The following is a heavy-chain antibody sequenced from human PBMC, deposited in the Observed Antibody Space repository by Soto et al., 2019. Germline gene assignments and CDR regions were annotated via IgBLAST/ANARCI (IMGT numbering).Heavy chain of an antibody. Sequence: EVQLVESGGALVQPGGSLRLSCAASGFTFSSYEMNWVRQAPGKGLEWVSYIGGSGITIYYADSVTGRFTISRDNAKNSLSLQMNSLRVEDTAVYYCARGWGSSGYYFDYWGQGTLVTVSS. D-gene: IGHD3-22*01. J-gene: IGHJ4*02. CDR1: GFTFSSYE. V-gene: IGHV3-48*03. CDR2: IGGSGITI. CDR3: ARGWGSSGYYFDY.